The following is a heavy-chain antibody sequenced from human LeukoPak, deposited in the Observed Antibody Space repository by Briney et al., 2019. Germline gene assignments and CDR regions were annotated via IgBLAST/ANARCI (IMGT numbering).Heavy chain of an antibody. V-gene: IGHV4-39*07. CDR3: ARGAAAAGIKGVSRY. D-gene: IGHD6-13*01. CDR1: GGSISSSSYY. CDR2: IYYSGST. J-gene: IGHJ4*02. Sequence: SETLSLTCTVSGGSISSSSYYWGWIRQPPGKGLEWIGRIYYSGSTYYNPSLKSRVTISVDKSKNQFSLKLSSVTAADTAVYYCARGAAAAGIKGVSRYWGQGTLVTISS.